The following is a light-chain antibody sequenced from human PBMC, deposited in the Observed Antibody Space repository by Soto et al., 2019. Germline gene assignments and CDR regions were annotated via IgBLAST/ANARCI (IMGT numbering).Light chain of an antibody. CDR2: GAS. CDR1: QSVSSSY. V-gene: IGKV3-20*01. Sequence: EIVLTQPPGTLSLSPGERATLSCRASQSVSSSYLAWYQQKPGQAPRLLIYGASSRATGIPDRFSGSGSGTDFTLTISRLETEDFAVYYCQQYGSSPYTFGQGTKLEIK. CDR3: QQYGSSPYT. J-gene: IGKJ2*01.